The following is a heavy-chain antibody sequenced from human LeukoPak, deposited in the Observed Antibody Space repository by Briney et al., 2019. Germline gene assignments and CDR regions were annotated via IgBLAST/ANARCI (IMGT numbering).Heavy chain of an antibody. D-gene: IGHD6-6*01. CDR2: LYYRGST. Sequence: SETLSLTCTVSGYSISSGYYWGWIRQAPRKGLEWIGSLYYRGSTYYNPSLKSRVTILVDTSKNQFSLKLSSVTAADTAVYYCARKRAKYSSSSCFDYWGQGTLVTVSS. J-gene: IGHJ4*02. V-gene: IGHV4-38-2*02. CDR1: GYSISSGYY. CDR3: ARKRAKYSSSSCFDY.